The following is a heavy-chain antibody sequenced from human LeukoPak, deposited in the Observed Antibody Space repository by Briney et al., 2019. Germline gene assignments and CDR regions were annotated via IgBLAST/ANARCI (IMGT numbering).Heavy chain of an antibody. CDR1: GFIFNIHG. Sequence: GGSLRLSCTASGFIFNIHGMHWVRQAPGKGLEWVAFIRYDGTNKYYADSVKGRSTISRDNSKNTLYLQMGSLRAEDMAVYYCASSYDYGDYDDVSFNYWGQGTLVTVSS. J-gene: IGHJ4*02. V-gene: IGHV3-30*02. D-gene: IGHD4-17*01. CDR2: IRYDGTNK. CDR3: ASSYDYGDYDDVSFNY.